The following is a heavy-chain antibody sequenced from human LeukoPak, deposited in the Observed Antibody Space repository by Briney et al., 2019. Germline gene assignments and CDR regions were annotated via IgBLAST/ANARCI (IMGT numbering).Heavy chain of an antibody. Sequence: SETLSLTCAVYGGSFSGYYWSWIRQPPGKGLEWIGEINHSGSTNYNPSLKSRVTISVDTSKNQFSLQVSSVTAADTAVYYCARADYGSGSYFVDSWGQGTLVTVSS. V-gene: IGHV4-34*01. J-gene: IGHJ4*02. CDR1: GGSFSGYY. D-gene: IGHD3-10*01. CDR2: INHSGST. CDR3: ARADYGSGSYFVDS.